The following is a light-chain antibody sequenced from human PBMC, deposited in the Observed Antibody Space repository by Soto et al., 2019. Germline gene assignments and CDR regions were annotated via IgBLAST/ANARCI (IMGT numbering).Light chain of an antibody. Sequence: EMVMTKSPATLSVSPGERATLSCRASQSVSSNLAWYQQKPGQAPRLLIYGASTRATGIPARFSGSGSGTEFTLTISSLQSEDFAVYYCQQYNNWPLTFGQGTKVDIK. CDR3: QQYNNWPLT. CDR1: QSVSSN. CDR2: GAS. V-gene: IGKV3-15*01. J-gene: IGKJ1*01.